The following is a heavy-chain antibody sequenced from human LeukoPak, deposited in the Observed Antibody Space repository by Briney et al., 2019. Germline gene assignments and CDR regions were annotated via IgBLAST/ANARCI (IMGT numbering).Heavy chain of an antibody. Sequence: SETLSLTCTVSGGSISSYYWSWLRQPPGKGLEWIGSIYYSGSTYYNPSLKSRVTISVDTSKNQFSLKLSSVTAADTAVYYCARYSSGWYRALPDYWGQGTLVTVSS. CDR3: ARYSSGWYRALPDY. V-gene: IGHV4-59*05. D-gene: IGHD6-19*01. J-gene: IGHJ4*02. CDR2: IYYSGST. CDR1: GGSISSYY.